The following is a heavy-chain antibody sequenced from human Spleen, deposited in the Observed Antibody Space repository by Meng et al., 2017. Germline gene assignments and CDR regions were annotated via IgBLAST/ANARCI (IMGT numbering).Heavy chain of an antibody. J-gene: IGHJ3*02. D-gene: IGHD2-15*01. Sequence: GESLKISCAASGFNVSSNYMTWVRQAPGKGLEWVSIIYSGDSTSYADSVKSRFTISRHNSKNTLCLQMNSLGAEDTAVYYCASGESGGHDAFDIWGQGTMVTVSS. CDR1: GFNVSSNY. CDR2: IYSGDST. V-gene: IGHV3-53*04. CDR3: ASGESGGHDAFDI.